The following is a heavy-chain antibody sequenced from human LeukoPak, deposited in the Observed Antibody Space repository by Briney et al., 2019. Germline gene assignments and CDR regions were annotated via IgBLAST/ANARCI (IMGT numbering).Heavy chain of an antibody. Sequence: SETLSLTCTVSGGSISSYYWSWIRQPPGKGLEWIGYIYYSGSTNYNPSLKSRVTISVDTSKNQFSLKLSSVTAADTAVYYCARPFPGEITMIVVGNDAFDIWGQGTMVTVSS. CDR1: GGSISSYY. CDR2: IYYSGST. CDR3: ARPFPGEITMIVVGNDAFDI. V-gene: IGHV4-59*01. D-gene: IGHD3-22*01. J-gene: IGHJ3*02.